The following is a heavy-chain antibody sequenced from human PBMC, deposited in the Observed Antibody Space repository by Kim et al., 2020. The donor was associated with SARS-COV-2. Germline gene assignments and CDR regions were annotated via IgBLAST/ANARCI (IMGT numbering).Heavy chain of an antibody. CDR3: ARGVAVSDPFYFDY. CDR2: THSGGTST. D-gene: IGHD6-19*01. CDR1: GFTFTSYA. V-gene: IGHV3-23*03. J-gene: IGHJ4*02. Sequence: GGSLRLSCAASGFTFTSYAMNWVRQAPGKGLEWVSSTHSGGTSTDYADSVRGRFTVSSDNSKNTLYLQMTSLRAEDTAVYYCARGVAVSDPFYFDYWGQG.